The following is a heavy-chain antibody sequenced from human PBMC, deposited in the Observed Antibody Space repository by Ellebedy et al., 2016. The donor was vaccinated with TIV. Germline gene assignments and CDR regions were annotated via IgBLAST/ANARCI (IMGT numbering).Heavy chain of an antibody. V-gene: IGHV3-48*04. CDR3: ARDRGYGYYDY. J-gene: IGHJ4*02. Sequence: GESLKISXAASGFTFNTYNMIWARLTPEKGLEWVSYISRSSSPIYYANSVKGRFTISRDNAENSLFLQMDSLRADDTAVYYCARDRGYGYYDYWGQGIRVTVSS. CDR2: ISRSSSPI. D-gene: IGHD5-18*01. CDR1: GFTFNTYN.